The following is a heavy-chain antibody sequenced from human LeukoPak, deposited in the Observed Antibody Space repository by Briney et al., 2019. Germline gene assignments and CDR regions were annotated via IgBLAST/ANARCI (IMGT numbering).Heavy chain of an antibody. Sequence: PGGSLRLSCAASGFTFDDYAMHWVRQAPGKGLEWVSGISWNSGSIGYADSVKGRFTISRDNAKNSLYLQMNSLRAEDTAVYYCARALSGIAARSTETDYWGQGSLVTVSS. D-gene: IGHD6-6*01. J-gene: IGHJ4*02. CDR3: ARALSGIAARSTETDY. CDR1: GFTFDDYA. CDR2: ISWNSGSI. V-gene: IGHV3-9*01.